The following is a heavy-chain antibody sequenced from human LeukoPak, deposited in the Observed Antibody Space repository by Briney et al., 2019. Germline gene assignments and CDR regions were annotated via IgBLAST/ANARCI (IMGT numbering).Heavy chain of an antibody. Sequence: PGGSLRLSCAASGFTFSSYAMHWVRQAPGKGLEWVAVISYDGSNKYYADSVKGRFTISRDNSKNTLYLQMNSLRAEDTAVYYCARDGIEWLRFYYFDYWGQGTLVTVSS. CDR2: ISYDGSNK. CDR1: GFTFSSYA. V-gene: IGHV3-30-3*01. CDR3: ARDGIEWLRFYYFDY. D-gene: IGHD5-12*01. J-gene: IGHJ4*02.